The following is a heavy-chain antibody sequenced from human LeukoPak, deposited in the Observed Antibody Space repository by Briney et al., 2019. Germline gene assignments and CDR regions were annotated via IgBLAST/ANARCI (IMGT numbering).Heavy chain of an antibody. D-gene: IGHD6-19*01. CDR2: ISYDGSNK. CDR1: GFTFISNG. J-gene: IGHJ4*02. CDR3: AKGGSGWYLGDY. V-gene: IGHV3-30*18. Sequence: GGALRLSCAASGFTFISNGMHWVREPPRKGLGWVALISYDGSNKYYADSVKGRFTISRDNSKNTLYLQMNSLRAEDTAVYYCAKGGSGWYLGDYWGQGTLVTVSS.